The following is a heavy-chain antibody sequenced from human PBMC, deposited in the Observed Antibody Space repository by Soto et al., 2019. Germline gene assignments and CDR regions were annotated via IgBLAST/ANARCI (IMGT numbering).Heavy chain of an antibody. CDR3: ARADCSGGSCYNAFDI. Sequence: SETLSLTCAVYGGSFSGYYWSWIRQPPGKGLEWIGEINHSGSTNYNPSLKSRVTISVDTTTNEFSLRLSSVTAADTAVYYCARADCSGGSCYNAFDIWGQGTMVTVSS. J-gene: IGHJ3*02. CDR2: INHSGST. CDR1: GGSFSGYY. V-gene: IGHV4-34*01. D-gene: IGHD2-15*01.